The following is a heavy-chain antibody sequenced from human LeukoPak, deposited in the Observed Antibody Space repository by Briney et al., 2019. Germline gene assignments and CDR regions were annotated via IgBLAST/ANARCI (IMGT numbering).Heavy chain of an antibody. CDR3: ARDLAWDAFDI. CDR2: IHSSSGSI. CDR1: GFNFTNYN. Sequence: GGSLRLSCAASGFNFTNYNMNWVRQAPGKGLEWVSSIHSSSGSIYYADSLKGRFTISRDSAKNSLYLQMNSLRAEDTAVYYCARDLAWDAFDIWGQGTMVTVSS. J-gene: IGHJ3*02. V-gene: IGHV3-21*01.